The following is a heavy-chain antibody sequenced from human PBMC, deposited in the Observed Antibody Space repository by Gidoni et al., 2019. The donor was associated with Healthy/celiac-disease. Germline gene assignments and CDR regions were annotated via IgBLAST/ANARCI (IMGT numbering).Heavy chain of an antibody. CDR3: ARDLGYSYGLDY. CDR1: SFTFSSYW. V-gene: IGHV3-7*01. D-gene: IGHD5-18*01. Sequence: EVHLVESGGGLVQLRGSLRLSCSASSFTFSSYWMGWFRQAPGKGLEWVANIKQDRSEKYYVDSVKGRFTISRDNAKNSLYLQMNSLRAEDTAVYYCARDLGYSYGLDYWGQGTRVTVSS. CDR2: IKQDRSEK. J-gene: IGHJ4*02.